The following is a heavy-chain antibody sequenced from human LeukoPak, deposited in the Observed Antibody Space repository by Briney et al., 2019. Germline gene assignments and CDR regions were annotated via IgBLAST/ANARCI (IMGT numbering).Heavy chain of an antibody. V-gene: IGHV4-4*07. CDR1: GGSISSYY. CDR2: IYTSGST. CDR3: ARVTYYYDSSGYSLYYYGMDV. J-gene: IGHJ6*02. D-gene: IGHD3-22*01. Sequence: SSETLSLTCTVSGGSISSYYWSWIRQPAGKGLEWIGRIYTSGSTNYNPSLKSRVTMSVDTSKNQFSLKLSSVTAADTAVYYCARVTYYYDSSGYSLYYYGMDVWGQGTTVTVSS.